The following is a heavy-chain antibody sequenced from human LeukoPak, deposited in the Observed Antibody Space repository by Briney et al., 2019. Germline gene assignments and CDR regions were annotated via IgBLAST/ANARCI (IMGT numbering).Heavy chain of an antibody. CDR1: GGSFSSYY. V-gene: IGHV4-4*07. Sequence: SETLSLTCTVSGGSFSSYYWSWIRQPAGKGLEWIGRIYTSGSTNYNPSLKSRVTMSVDTSKNQFSLKLSSVTAADTAVYYCARDDYYDSSGYYPFAYWGQGTLVTVSS. J-gene: IGHJ4*02. CDR3: ARDDYYDSSGYYPFAY. D-gene: IGHD3-22*01. CDR2: IYTSGST.